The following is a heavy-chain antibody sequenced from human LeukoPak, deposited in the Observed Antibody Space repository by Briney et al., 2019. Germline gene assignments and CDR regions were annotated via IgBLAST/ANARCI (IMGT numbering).Heavy chain of an antibody. D-gene: IGHD2-8*02. CDR2: IYFGGSAT. Sequence: GESLKISCKSSGYTFPNYWIGWVRQMPGKGLEWMGIIYFGGSATTYNPSFQGQVIISADKSLSTASLQWSSLKASDTAMYYCASAVHGTHWWGVWGQGTLVTVSS. J-gene: IGHJ4*02. CDR3: ASAVHGTHWWGV. V-gene: IGHV5-51*01. CDR1: GYTFPNYW.